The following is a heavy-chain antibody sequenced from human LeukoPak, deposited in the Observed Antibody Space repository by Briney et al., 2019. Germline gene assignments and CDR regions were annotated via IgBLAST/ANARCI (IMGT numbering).Heavy chain of an antibody. V-gene: IGHV3-23*01. J-gene: IGHJ3*02. D-gene: IGHD5-24*01. CDR3: AKKRDAFDI. CDR1: GFTFSSYA. CDR2: LTDSGGTT. Sequence: GGSLRLSCVASGFTFSSYAMGWVRQAPGKRPEWVSSLTDSGGTTYYVDSVKGRFAISRDNSKNTLYLHMNSLRAEDTAMYYCAKKRDAFDIWGQGTVVAVSS.